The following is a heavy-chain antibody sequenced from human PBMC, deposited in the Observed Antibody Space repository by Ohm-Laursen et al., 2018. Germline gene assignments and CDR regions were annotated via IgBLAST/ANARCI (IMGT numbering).Heavy chain of an antibody. D-gene: IGHD3-22*01. CDR2: IIPIFGTA. CDR1: GGTFNTYA. Sequence: ASVKVSCKASGGTFNTYAISWVRQAPGQGLEWMGGIIPIFGTANYAQKFQGRVTITADESTSTAYMELSSLRSEDTAVYYCARSPRYYDSSGYDYWDQGTLVTVSS. V-gene: IGHV1-69*13. CDR3: ARSPRYYDSSGYDY. J-gene: IGHJ4*02.